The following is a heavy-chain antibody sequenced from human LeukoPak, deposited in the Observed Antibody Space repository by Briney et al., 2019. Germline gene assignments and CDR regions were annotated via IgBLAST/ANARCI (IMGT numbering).Heavy chain of an antibody. CDR2: IWYDGSDS. D-gene: IGHD3-9*01. V-gene: IGHV3-33*01. Sequence: HPGGSLRLSCAASGFTFSGHGMHWVRQAPGKGLEWVAVIWYDGSDSRSADSVKGRFTISRDNSKNTLYLQMNSLRAEDTAVYYCARDMDTTGYYSWFDPWDQGTLVTVSS. CDR3: ARDMDTTGYYSWFDP. CDR1: GFTFSGHG. J-gene: IGHJ5*02.